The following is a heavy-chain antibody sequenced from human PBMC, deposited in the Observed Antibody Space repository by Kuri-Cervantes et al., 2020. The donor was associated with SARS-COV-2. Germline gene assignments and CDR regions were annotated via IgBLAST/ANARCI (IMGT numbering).Heavy chain of an antibody. Sequence: SETLSLTCTVSGGSFSGYYWSWIRQPPGKGLEWIGYIYYSGSTYYNPSLKSRVTISVDMSKNQFSLKLSSVTAADTAVYYCARDITIFGVVTENWFDPWGQGTLVTVSS. D-gene: IGHD3-3*01. CDR2: IYYSGST. V-gene: IGHV4-30-4*08. CDR1: GGSFSGYY. J-gene: IGHJ5*02. CDR3: ARDITIFGVVTENWFDP.